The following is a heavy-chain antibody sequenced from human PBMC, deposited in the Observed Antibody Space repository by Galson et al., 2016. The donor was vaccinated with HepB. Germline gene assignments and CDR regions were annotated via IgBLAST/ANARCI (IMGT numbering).Heavy chain of an antibody. D-gene: IGHD1-1*01. CDR3: VRAVTNWNYGMDV. CDR1: GDSFSSHSPA. J-gene: IGHJ6*02. Sequence: CAISGDSFSSHSPAWMWNRQSPSRGLEWLGRIFYRSQWHNNYAESVKRRITITPDTSKNQFSLQLNSVTPDDTAVFYCVRAVTNWNYGMDVWCQGTTVTVSS. V-gene: IGHV6-1*01. CDR2: IFYRSQWHN.